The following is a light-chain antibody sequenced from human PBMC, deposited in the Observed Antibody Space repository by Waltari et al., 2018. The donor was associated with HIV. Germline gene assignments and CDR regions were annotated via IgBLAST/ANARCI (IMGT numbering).Light chain of an antibody. Sequence: QSALTQPPSASGSPGQSVTISCTGTSSDIGGYNYVSWYQQHPGKAPKLIIYEVTKRPSGLPNRFSGSKSGNTASLTGSGLQAEEEADYYCVSYAGSNTVIFGGGTRLTVL. CDR3: VSYAGSNTVI. J-gene: IGLJ2*01. V-gene: IGLV2-8*01. CDR2: EVT. CDR1: SSDIGGYNY.